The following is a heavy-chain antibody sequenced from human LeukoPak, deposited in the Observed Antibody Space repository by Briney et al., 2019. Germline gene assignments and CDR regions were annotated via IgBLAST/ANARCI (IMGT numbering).Heavy chain of an antibody. CDR1: GGSISSYY. Sequence: EPSETLSLTCTVSGGSISSYYWSWIRQPAGKGLEWIGRIYTCGSTNYNPSLKSRVTMSVDTSKNQFSLKLSSVTAADTAVYYCARDIVVVPAATEIYFDLWGRGTLVTVSS. CDR3: ARDIVVVPAATEIYFDL. V-gene: IGHV4-4*07. CDR2: IYTCGST. J-gene: IGHJ2*01. D-gene: IGHD2-2*01.